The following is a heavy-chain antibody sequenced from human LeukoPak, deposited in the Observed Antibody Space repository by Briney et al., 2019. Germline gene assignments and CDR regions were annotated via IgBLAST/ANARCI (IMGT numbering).Heavy chain of an antibody. CDR1: GGSFSGYY. J-gene: IGHJ4*02. V-gene: IGHV4-34*01. CDR2: INHSGST. Sequence: SETLSLTCAVYGGSFSGYYWSWIRQPPGKGLEWIGEINHSGSTNYNPSLKSRVTISVDTSKNQFSLKLSSVTAADTAVYYCARRILYYPLASVDYRGQGTLVTVSS. D-gene: IGHD3-22*01. CDR3: ARRILYYPLASVDY.